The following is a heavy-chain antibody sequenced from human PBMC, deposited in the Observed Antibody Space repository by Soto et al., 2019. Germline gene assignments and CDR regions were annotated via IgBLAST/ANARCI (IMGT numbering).Heavy chain of an antibody. CDR2: ISASDGST. D-gene: IGHD3-10*01. CDR1: GYAFSFG. CDR3: ATYYFGSGSYYRFDN. V-gene: IGHV1-18*01. Sequence: ASVEVSCKXSGYAFSFGFSWVRQAPGQGLEWMGWISASDGSTNSAQKFRGRISLTTDTSTNTAYLDLLSLTSDDTAVYFCATYYFGSGSYYRFDNWGQGTLVTVSS. J-gene: IGHJ4*02.